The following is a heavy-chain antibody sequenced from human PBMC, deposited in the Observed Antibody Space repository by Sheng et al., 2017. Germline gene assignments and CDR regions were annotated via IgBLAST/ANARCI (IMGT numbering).Heavy chain of an antibody. J-gene: IGHJ4*01. CDR2: ISSSSSYI. CDR3: ARDPITERGSGYYFDF. Sequence: EVQLVESGGGLVKPGGSLRLSCAASGFTFSRYSMNWVRQAPGKGLDWVSSISSSSSYIFYADSVKGRFTISRDNAKNSLYLQMNSLRAEDTAVYYCARDPITERGSGYYFDFWG. V-gene: IGHV3-21*01. D-gene: IGHD1-20*01. CDR1: GFTFSRYS.